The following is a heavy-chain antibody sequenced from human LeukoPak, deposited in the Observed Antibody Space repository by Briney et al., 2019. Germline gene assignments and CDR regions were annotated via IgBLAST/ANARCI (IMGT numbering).Heavy chain of an antibody. CDR3: AKDWGYGSGTYYPH. CDR2: ITNNGATT. J-gene: IGHJ4*02. D-gene: IGHD3-10*01. CDR1: GFTFSSNS. V-gene: IGHV3-23*01. Sequence: GGSLRLSCAASGFTFSSNSMNWVRQVPGRGLEWVSVITNNGATTYYADSVKGRFTISRDNSKNMLYLQMNSLRAEDTAVYYCAKDWGYGSGTYYPHWGQGTLVTVSS.